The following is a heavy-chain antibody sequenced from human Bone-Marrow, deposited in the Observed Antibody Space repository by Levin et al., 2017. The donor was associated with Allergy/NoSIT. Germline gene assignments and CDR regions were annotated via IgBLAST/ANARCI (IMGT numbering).Heavy chain of an antibody. V-gene: IGHV3-23*01. CDR1: GFTFSSYA. CDR2: ISGSGGST. J-gene: IGHJ4*02. Sequence: PGGSLRLSCAASGFTFSSYAMSWVRQAPGKGLEWVSAISGSGGSTYYADSVKGRFTISRDNSKNTLYLQMNSLRAEDTAVYYCAKDNSYYGSGSYGVSIFDYWGQGTLVTVSS. D-gene: IGHD3-10*01. CDR3: AKDNSYYGSGSYGVSIFDY.